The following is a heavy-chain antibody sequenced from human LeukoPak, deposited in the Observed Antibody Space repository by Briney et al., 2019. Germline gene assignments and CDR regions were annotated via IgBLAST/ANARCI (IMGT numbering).Heavy chain of an antibody. V-gene: IGHV4-59*01. J-gene: IGHJ4*02. CDR3: ARVGSSSGYSVPFDY. Sequence: SETLSLTCTVSGGSISSYYWSWIRKPPGKGLEWIGYIYYSGSTNYNPSLKSRVTISVDTSKNQFSLKLSSVTAADTAVYYCARVGSSSGYSVPFDYWGQGTLVTVSS. D-gene: IGHD3-22*01. CDR1: GGSISSYY. CDR2: IYYSGST.